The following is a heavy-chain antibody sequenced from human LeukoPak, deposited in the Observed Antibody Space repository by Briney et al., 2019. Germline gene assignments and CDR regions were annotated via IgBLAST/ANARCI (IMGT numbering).Heavy chain of an antibody. J-gene: IGHJ4*02. V-gene: IGHV1-2*02. D-gene: IGHD3-22*01. CDR3: ARDLYDSSGYYVGPRYYFDY. CDR2: INPNSGGT. CDR1: GYTFTGYY. Sequence: ASVTVSCKASGYTFTGYYMHWVRQAPGQGLEWMGWINPNSGGTNYAQKFQGRVTMTRDTSISTAYMELSRLRSDDTAVYYCARDLYDSSGYYVGPRYYFDYWGQGTLVTVSS.